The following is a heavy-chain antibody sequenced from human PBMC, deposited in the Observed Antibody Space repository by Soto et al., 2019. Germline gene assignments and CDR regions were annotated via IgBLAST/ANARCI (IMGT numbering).Heavy chain of an antibody. V-gene: IGHV5-51*01. J-gene: IGHJ4*02. D-gene: IGHD3-22*01. CDR3: ARVAYYYDSSGYPYYFDY. Sequence: GESLKISCTGSGYTFTSYLIGWVRQMPGKGLEWMGIIYPGDSDTKYSPSFQGQVTISADKSINTAYLQWSSLKASDTAMYYCARVAYYYDSSGYPYYFDYWGQGTPVTVSS. CDR1: GYTFTSYL. CDR2: IYPGDSDT.